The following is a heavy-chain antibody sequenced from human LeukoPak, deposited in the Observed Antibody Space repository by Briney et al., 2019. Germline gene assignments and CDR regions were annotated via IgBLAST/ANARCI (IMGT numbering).Heavy chain of an antibody. Sequence: GGSLRLSCAASGFIFSSYAMGWVRQAPGKGLEWVSAITGGGDSTYCADPVKGRFTISRDNSKNTLYLQMNSLRAEDTAVYYCAKDRGLSIVGATSDDAFDIWGQGTMVTVSS. D-gene: IGHD1-26*01. CDR1: GFIFSSYA. CDR2: ITGGGDST. J-gene: IGHJ3*02. V-gene: IGHV3-23*01. CDR3: AKDRGLSIVGATSDDAFDI.